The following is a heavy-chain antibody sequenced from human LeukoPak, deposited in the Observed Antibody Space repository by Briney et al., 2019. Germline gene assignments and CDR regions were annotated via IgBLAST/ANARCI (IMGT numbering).Heavy chain of an antibody. D-gene: IGHD3-22*01. Sequence: ASVKVSCKASGYTFTGYYMHWVRQAPGRGLEWMGWVNPNSGGTNYAQKFQGRVTMTRDTSISTAYMELSRLRSDDTAVYYCARKAKSYYYDSSGYDYWGQGTLVTVPS. CDR3: ARKAKSYYYDSSGYDY. J-gene: IGHJ4*02. CDR2: VNPNSGGT. CDR1: GYTFTGYY. V-gene: IGHV1-2*02.